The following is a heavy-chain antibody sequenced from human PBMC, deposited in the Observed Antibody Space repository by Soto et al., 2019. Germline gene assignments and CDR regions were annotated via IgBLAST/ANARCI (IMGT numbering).Heavy chain of an antibody. J-gene: IGHJ4*02. CDR1: GGSISSGGYY. CDR2: IYYSGST. V-gene: IGHV4-31*03. CDR3: ARDGYIGGGPFDY. D-gene: IGHD3-16*01. Sequence: PSETLSLTCTVSGGSISSGGYYWSWIRQHPGKGLEWIGYIYYSGSTYYNPSLKSRVTFSVDTSENQFTLKLSSVTAADTAVYYCARDGYIGGGPFDYWGQGTLVTVS.